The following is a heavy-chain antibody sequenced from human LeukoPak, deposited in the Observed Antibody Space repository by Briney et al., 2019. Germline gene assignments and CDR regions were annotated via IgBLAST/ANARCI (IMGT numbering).Heavy chain of an antibody. Sequence: GGSLRLSCAASGFTFSSYAVGWVRQPPGQGLEWVSVIGVSGTSRYYADSVKDRFTISRDNSKSTLYLQMNRLRVEDTAVYYCAKEAPGHFDLWGRGTLVTVSS. CDR1: GFTFSSYA. V-gene: IGHV3-23*01. CDR3: AKEAPGHFDL. CDR2: IGVSGTSR. J-gene: IGHJ2*01.